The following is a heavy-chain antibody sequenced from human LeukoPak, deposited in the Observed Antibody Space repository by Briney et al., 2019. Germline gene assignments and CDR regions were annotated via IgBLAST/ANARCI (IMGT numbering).Heavy chain of an antibody. Sequence: PSETLSLTCTVSGGSISSSSYYWGWIRQPPGKGLEWIGSIYYSGSTYYNPSLKSRVTISVDRSKNQFSLKLSSVTAADTAVYYCAREPSAYCSSTSCSSNAFDIWGQGTMVTVSS. D-gene: IGHD2-2*01. CDR2: IYYSGST. CDR1: GGSISSSSYY. J-gene: IGHJ3*02. V-gene: IGHV4-39*07. CDR3: AREPSAYCSSTSCSSNAFDI.